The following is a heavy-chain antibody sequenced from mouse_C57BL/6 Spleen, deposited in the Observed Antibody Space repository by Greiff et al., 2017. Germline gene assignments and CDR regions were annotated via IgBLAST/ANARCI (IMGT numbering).Heavy chain of an antibody. D-gene: IGHD1-1*01. J-gene: IGHJ4*01. Sequence: EVKLQESGPELVKPGASVKISCKASGYSFTDYNMNWVKQSNGKSLEWIGVINPNYGTTSYNQKFKGKATLTVDQSSSTAYMQLNSLTSEDSAVYYCARKSYYGSSPYAMDYWGQGTSVTVSS. CDR3: ARKSYYGSSPYAMDY. CDR2: INPNYGTT. CDR1: GYSFTDYN. V-gene: IGHV1-39*01.